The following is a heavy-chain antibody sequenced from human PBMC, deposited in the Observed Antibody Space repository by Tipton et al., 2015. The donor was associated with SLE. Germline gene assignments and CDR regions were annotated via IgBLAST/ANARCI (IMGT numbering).Heavy chain of an antibody. V-gene: IGHV4-61*09. D-gene: IGHD6-13*01. J-gene: IGHJ4*02. CDR2: IHTSGLI. CDR3: ARGGMY. CDR1: GGATNSSTYY. Sequence: TLSLTCTVSGGATNSSTYYWSWIRQPAGKGLEWIGHIHTSGLINYNPSLKSRVTISLYTSKNLFSLKVTSVTAADTGVYYCARGGMYWGQGTLVTVSS.